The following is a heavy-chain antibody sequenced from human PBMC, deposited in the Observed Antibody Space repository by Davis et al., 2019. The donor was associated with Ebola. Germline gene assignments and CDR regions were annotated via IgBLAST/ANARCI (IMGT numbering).Heavy chain of an antibody. CDR2: VSYDGSNT. Sequence: PGGSLRLSCAASGFTFISHVIHWVRQAPGKGLDWVAVVSYDGSNTYYADSVKGRFTISRDNSNNTVHLQMNSLRTDDSAMYYCARDSGWSGVVSWGQGTLVTVSS. J-gene: IGHJ5*01. CDR3: ARDSGWSGVVS. CDR1: GFTFISHV. D-gene: IGHD6-19*01. V-gene: IGHV3-30-3*01.